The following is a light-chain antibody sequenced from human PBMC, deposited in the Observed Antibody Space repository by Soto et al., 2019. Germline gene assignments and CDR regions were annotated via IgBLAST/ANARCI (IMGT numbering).Light chain of an antibody. CDR3: HQYYSVPPT. CDR2: WAS. V-gene: IGKV4-1*01. CDR1: QTILSTSNNKNY. J-gene: IGKJ5*01. Sequence: DIVMTQSPDSLAVSLGERVTISCKSSQTILSTSNNKNYLAWFRQKPGQPPKLLIYWASTRESGVPDRFSGSGSGTDFPLAITSLQADDVALYSCHQYYSVPPTFGQGTRLEIK.